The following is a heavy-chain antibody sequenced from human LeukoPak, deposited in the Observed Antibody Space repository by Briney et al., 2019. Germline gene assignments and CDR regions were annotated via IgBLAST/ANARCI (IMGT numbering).Heavy chain of an antibody. J-gene: IGHJ4*02. Sequence: GRSMRLSSAAAGFTFDEYAMHCDRHAPGKCLEWVSGISWNSGSIGYADSMKGRFTVSRDNAKNSLYLQMNSLRAGDTALYYCAKERRAAAGTGFFDYWGQGTLVTVSS. CDR3: AKERRAAAGTGFFDY. V-gene: IGHV3-9*01. D-gene: IGHD6-13*01. CDR1: GFTFDEYA. CDR2: ISWNSGSI.